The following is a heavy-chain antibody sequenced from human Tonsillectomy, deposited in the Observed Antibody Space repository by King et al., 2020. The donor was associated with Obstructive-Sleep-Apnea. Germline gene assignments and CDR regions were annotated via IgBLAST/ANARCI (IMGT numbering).Heavy chain of an antibody. V-gene: IGHV3-7*01. CDR2: RKQDGIGK. J-gene: IGHJ4*02. D-gene: IGHD6-13*01. Sequence: VQLVESGGGLVQPGGSLRLSCAASGFTFSSYWMSGVCQAPGKGREWVANRKQDGIGKYYVDSVKGRFTISRDNAKNSLYLQMNSLRAEDTAVYYCARAGSSCIDYWGQGTLVTVSS. CDR3: ARAGSSCIDY. CDR1: GFTFSSYW.